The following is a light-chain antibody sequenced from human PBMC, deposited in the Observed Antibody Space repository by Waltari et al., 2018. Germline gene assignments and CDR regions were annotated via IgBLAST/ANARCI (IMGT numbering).Light chain of an antibody. J-gene: IGLJ2*01. CDR2: EYD. CDR1: SGSIASHY. Sequence: NFMLTQPHSVSESPGKTVTIPCSRSSGSIASHYVQWYQQRPGSAPTTVIYEYDQRPSGIPDRFSGSIYRSSNSASLPISGLKTEDEADYYCQSYDNSDHGVCGGGTKLTVL. V-gene: IGLV6-57*03. CDR3: QSYDNSDHGV.